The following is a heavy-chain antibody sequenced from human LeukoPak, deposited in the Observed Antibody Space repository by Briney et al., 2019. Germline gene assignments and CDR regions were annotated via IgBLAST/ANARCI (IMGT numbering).Heavy chain of an antibody. CDR3: ARDRYYYYGMDV. V-gene: IGHV3-48*04. Sequence: PGGSLRLSCAASGFTFSSYSMNWVRQAPGKGLEWVSYISSSGSTIYYPDSVKGRFTISRDNAKNSLYLQMNSLRAEDTAVYYCARDRYYYYGMDVWGQGTTVTVSS. CDR1: GFTFSSYS. J-gene: IGHJ6*02. CDR2: ISSSGSTI.